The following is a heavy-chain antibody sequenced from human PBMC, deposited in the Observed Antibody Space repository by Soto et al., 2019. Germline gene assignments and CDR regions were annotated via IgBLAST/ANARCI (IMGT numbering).Heavy chain of an antibody. D-gene: IGHD6-13*01. CDR3: AREGDITAAFDY. V-gene: IGHV3-23*01. Sequence: GGSLRLSCVAPGLIFSNYAMSWVRQAPGKGLEWVSGISGSGGSPHYADSAKGRFTISRDNSKNTLFLQMNTLRAEDTAVYYCAREGDITAAFDYWGQGTLVTSPQ. CDR2: ISGSGGSP. CDR1: GLIFSNYA. J-gene: IGHJ4*02.